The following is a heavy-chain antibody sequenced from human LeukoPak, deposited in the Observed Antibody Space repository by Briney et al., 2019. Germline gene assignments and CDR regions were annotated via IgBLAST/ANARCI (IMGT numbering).Heavy chain of an antibody. J-gene: IGHJ4*02. CDR2: ISAYSGNT. Sequence: ASVKVSCRASGYTFTSYSISWVRQAPGQGLEWMGWISAYSGNTNYAQKLQGRVTMTTDTSTSTAYMELRSLRSDDTAVYYCARDTTPGYCSGGSCLFDYWGQGTLVTVSS. CDR1: GYTFTSYS. CDR3: ARDTTPGYCSGGSCLFDY. D-gene: IGHD2-15*01. V-gene: IGHV1-18*01.